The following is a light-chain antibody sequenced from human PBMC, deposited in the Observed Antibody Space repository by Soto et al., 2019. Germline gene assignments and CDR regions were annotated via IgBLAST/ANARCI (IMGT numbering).Light chain of an antibody. Sequence: DIQMTQSPSTLSASVGDRVTITCRASQSINNWLAWYQQKPGKAPKLFIFKASTLESGFPSRFSGSGSGTEFTLSISSLQPDDFATYFCQQYESFPRTFGQGTKVEIK. CDR2: KAS. V-gene: IGKV1-5*03. CDR3: QQYESFPRT. CDR1: QSINNW. J-gene: IGKJ1*01.